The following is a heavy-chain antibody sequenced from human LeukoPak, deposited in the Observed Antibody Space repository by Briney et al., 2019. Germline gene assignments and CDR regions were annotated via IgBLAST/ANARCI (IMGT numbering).Heavy chain of an antibody. CDR1: GFTFSNFW. J-gene: IGHJ4*02. Sequence: GESLRLSCTASGFTFSNFWMGWVRQAPGKGLEWVANIKQDETEKFYLGSVKGRFTISRDNAKNSLYLQMNSLRAEDTAVYYCAKDSPHDYVWANYKLGWFFDYWGQGTLVTVSS. CDR2: IKQDETEK. CDR3: AKDSPHDYVWANYKLGWFFDY. D-gene: IGHD3-16*01. V-gene: IGHV3-7*03.